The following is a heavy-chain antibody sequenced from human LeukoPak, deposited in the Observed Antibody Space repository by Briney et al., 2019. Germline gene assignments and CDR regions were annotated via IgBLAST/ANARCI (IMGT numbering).Heavy chain of an antibody. CDR3: ARRRGAISSWYFDP. CDR2: IDPSDSYT. V-gene: IGHV5-10-1*01. CDR1: GYSFTSYW. D-gene: IGHD4/OR15-4a*01. J-gene: IGHJ2*01. Sequence: GESLKISCEGSGYSFTSYWINWVRQMPGKGLEWMGRIDPSDSYTNYSPSFQGHVTISADKSISTAYLQWSSLTASDTAMYYCARRRGAISSWYFDPWGRGTLVTVSS.